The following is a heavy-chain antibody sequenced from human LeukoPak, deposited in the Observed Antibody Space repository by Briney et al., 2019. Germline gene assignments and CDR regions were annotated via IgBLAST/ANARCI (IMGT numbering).Heavy chain of an antibody. J-gene: IGHJ4*02. D-gene: IGHD4-17*01. CDR1: GYTFTSYG. V-gene: IGHV1-18*01. CDR3: ARDLDPMTTVRWGYFDY. Sequence: ASVKVSCKASGYTFTSYGISWVRQAPGQGLEWMGWISAYNGNTNYAQKLQGRVTMTTDTSTSTAYMELRSLRSDDTAVYYCARDLDPMTTVRWGYFDYWGQGTLVTVSS. CDR2: ISAYNGNT.